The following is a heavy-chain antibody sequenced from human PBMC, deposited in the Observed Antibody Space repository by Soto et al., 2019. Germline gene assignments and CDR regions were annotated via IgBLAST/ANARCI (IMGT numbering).Heavy chain of an antibody. CDR1: GFTFSSYS. Sequence: PGGSLRLSCAASGFTFSSYSMNWVRQAPGKGLEWVSSISSSSSYIYYADSVKGRFTISRDNAKNSLYLQMSSLRAEDTAVYYCARDIRKIVVGWYFDLWGRGTLVTVSS. V-gene: IGHV3-21*01. D-gene: IGHD1-20*01. J-gene: IGHJ2*01. CDR2: ISSSSSYI. CDR3: ARDIRKIVVGWYFDL.